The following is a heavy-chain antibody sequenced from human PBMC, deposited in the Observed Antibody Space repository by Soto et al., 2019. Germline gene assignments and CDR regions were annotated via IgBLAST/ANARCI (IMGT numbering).Heavy chain of an antibody. CDR1: GYSFTSYA. CDR2: INAGNGNT. CDR3: ARDLAAKVYWLDA. D-gene: IGHD5-18*01. Sequence: ASVKVSCKASGYSFTSYAIHWVRQAPGQRLEWMGWINAGNGNTKYSQKFQGRVTITRDTSASTAYMELSSLRSEDTAVYYCARDLAAKVYWLDAWGQGTLVTVAS. V-gene: IGHV1-3*01. J-gene: IGHJ5*02.